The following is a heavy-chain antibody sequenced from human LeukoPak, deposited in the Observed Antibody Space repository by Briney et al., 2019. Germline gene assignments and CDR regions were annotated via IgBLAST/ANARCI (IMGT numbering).Heavy chain of an antibody. CDR1: GFTFSSYA. J-gene: IGHJ4*02. D-gene: IGHD2-2*01. Sequence: GGSLRLSCAASGFTFSSYAMSWLRQAPGKGLEWVSAISGSGGSTYYADSVKGRFTISRDNSKNTLYLQMNSLRAEDRAVYYCAKTLYVPAAMRPFDYWGQGTLVTVSS. V-gene: IGHV3-23*01. CDR2: ISGSGGST. CDR3: AKTLYVPAAMRPFDY.